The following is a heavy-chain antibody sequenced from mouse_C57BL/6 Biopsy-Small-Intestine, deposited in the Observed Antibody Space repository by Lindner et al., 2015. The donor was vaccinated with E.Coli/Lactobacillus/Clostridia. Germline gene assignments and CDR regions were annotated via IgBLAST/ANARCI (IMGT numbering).Heavy chain of an antibody. CDR3: ARGLRVAPASGTFDI. CDR2: INPNSGVT. D-gene: IGHD3-1*01. CDR1: GYTFSDDY. J-gene: IGHJ3*01. Sequence: VKVSCKASGYTFSDDYMHWVRQAPGQGLEWMGWINPNSGVTNYAQKFHGRVTMTRDTSISTAYMEVSRLRSDETAVYYCARGLRVAPASGTFDIWGQGTMVTVSS. V-gene: IGHV1-22*01.